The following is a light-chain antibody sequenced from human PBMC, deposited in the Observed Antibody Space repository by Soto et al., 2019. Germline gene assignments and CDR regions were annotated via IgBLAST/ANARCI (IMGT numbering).Light chain of an antibody. CDR2: GAS. Sequence: EIVLTQSPGTLSLSPGERATLSCRASQSVSGIYLAGYQQKPGQAPRLLIYGASSRATGLPDRCSGSGSGTDFTLTISRLEPEDFAVYYCQQYGTSPPYTFGQGTKVEIK. CDR3: QQYGTSPPYT. CDR1: QSVSGIY. V-gene: IGKV3-20*01. J-gene: IGKJ2*01.